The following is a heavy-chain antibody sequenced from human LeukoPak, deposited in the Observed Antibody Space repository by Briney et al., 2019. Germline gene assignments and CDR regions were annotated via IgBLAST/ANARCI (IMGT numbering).Heavy chain of an antibody. CDR1: GGSISSYY. D-gene: IGHD4-17*01. CDR2: IYHSGST. J-gene: IGHJ4*02. V-gene: IGHV4-4*09. Sequence: PSETLSLTCTVSGGSISSYYWSWIRQSPGKGLEWIGSIYHSGSTHYNPSLKSRVTISVDTSKNQFSLMLTSVTAADTAVYYCARNRSVTTTPCFDHWGQGTLVTVSS. CDR3: ARNRSVTTTPCFDH.